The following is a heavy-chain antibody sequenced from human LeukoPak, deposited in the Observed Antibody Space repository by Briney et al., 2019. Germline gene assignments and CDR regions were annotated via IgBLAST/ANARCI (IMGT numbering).Heavy chain of an antibody. J-gene: IGHJ4*02. CDR1: GYTFTGCY. Sequence: ASVKVSCKASGYTFTGCYMHWVRQAPGQGLERMGWINPNSGGTNYAQKFQGRVTMTRDTSISTAYMELSRLRSDDTAVYYCARDPSSSGAYWGQGTLVTVSS. CDR2: INPNSGGT. D-gene: IGHD6-13*01. CDR3: ARDPSSSGAY. V-gene: IGHV1-2*02.